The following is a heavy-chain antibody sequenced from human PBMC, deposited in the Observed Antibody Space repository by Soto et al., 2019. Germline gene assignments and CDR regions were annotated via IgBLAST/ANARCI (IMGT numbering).Heavy chain of an antibody. CDR1: GGSISSYY. V-gene: IGHV4-59*01. CDR3: AIGIAARQGNDAIHI. J-gene: IGHJ3*02. CDR2: IYYSGST. D-gene: IGHD6-6*01. Sequence: SETLSLTCTVSGGSISSYYWSWIRQPPGKGLEWIGYIYYSGSTNYNPSLKSRVTISVDTSKNQFSLKLSSVTAADTAVYYCAIGIAARQGNDAIHIWGQAIMVS.